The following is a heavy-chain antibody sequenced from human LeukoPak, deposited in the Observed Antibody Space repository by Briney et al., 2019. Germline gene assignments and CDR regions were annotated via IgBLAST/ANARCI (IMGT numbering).Heavy chain of an antibody. V-gene: IGHV4-59*01. CDR2: ISDTGYT. D-gene: IGHD3-3*01. Sequence: PSETLSLTCTVSGGSISSFYWIWIRQPPGKRREWIGYISDTGYTNYNASLKSRVAISVDTSKRQFSLKLSSVTAADTAVYYCARGRLLEWFDNWGQGTLVSVSS. J-gene: IGHJ5*02. CDR3: ARGRLLEWFDN. CDR1: GGSISSFY.